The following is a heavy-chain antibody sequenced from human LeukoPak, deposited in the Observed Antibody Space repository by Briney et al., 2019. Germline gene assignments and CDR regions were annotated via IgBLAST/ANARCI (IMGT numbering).Heavy chain of an antibody. Sequence: GGSLRLSCAASGFTFSSYSMNWVRQAPGKGLEWVSSISSSSSYIYYADSVKGRFTISRDNAKNSLYLQMNSLRAEDTAVYYCARVGGSPGRRGMGYFDYWGQGTLVTVSS. CDR3: ARVGGSPGRRGMGYFDY. D-gene: IGHD2-15*01. CDR2: ISSSSSYI. CDR1: GFTFSSYS. J-gene: IGHJ4*02. V-gene: IGHV3-21*01.